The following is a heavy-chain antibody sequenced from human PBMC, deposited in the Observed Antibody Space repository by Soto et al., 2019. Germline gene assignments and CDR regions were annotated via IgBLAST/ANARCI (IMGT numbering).Heavy chain of an antibody. CDR2: ISLYSDDT. CDR1: GYTFSNYG. J-gene: IGHJ5*02. D-gene: IGHD2-2*01. V-gene: IGHV1-18*01. CDR3: ARVVPGAEAWFGP. Sequence: ASVKVSCKTSGYTFSNYGITWVRQAPGQPLEWLGWISLYSDDTNYAQKFQGRVSMTTDTSTTTAYMELRSLRSDDTAVYYCARVVPGAEAWFGPWGQGTLVTVSS.